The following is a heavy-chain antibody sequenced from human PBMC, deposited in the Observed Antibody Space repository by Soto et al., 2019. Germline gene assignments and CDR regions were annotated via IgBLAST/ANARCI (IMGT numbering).Heavy chain of an antibody. D-gene: IGHD3-9*01. CDR1: GFSVSNNY. CDR2: IYSDGTT. V-gene: IGHV3-66*01. Sequence: LVESGGGLVQAGASLRLSCAVSGFSVSNNYMTWVRQAPGKGLEWFSVIYSDGTTYHADSVKGRFIASRDNSQNTLYLQMNNLRVEDSAVYFCARDTHSAVRSDWWGQGTLVTVAS. CDR3: ARDTHSAVRSDW. J-gene: IGHJ4*02.